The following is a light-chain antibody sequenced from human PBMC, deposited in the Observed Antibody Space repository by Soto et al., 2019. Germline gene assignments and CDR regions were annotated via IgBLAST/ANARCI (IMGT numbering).Light chain of an antibody. J-gene: IGKJ1*01. CDR1: QSVSSNY. CDR3: QHYGSSPET. CDR2: GAS. V-gene: IGKV3-20*01. Sequence: EIVLTQSPGTLSLSPGERATLSCRASQSVSSNYLAWYQQKPGQAPRLLIYGASSRATGIPDRFSGSGSGTDFTLTISRLEPEDFAVYYWQHYGSSPETFRQGTKVDIK.